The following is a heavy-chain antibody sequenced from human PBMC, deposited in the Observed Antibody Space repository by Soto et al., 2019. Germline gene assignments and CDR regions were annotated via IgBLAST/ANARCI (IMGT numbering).Heavy chain of an antibody. J-gene: IGHJ4*01. D-gene: IGHD3-9*01. CDR2: IRSKAYGGTT. CDR3: TRDGSIRYFDWLGHY. V-gene: IGHV3-49*05. CDR1: GFTFGDYA. Sequence: KPGGSLRLSCTASGFTFGDYAMSWFRQAPGKGLEWVGFIRSKAYGGTTEYAASVKGRFTISRDDSKSIAYLQMNSLKTEDTAVYYCTRDGSIRYFDWLGHYWGHGTLVTVSS.